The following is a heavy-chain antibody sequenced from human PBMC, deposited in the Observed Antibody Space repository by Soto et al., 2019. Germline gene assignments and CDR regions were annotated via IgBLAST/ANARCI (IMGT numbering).Heavy chain of an antibody. D-gene: IGHD3-22*01. CDR1: GFTFSSYA. Sequence: GGSLRLSCAASGFTFSSYAMSWVRQAPGKGLEWVSAISGSGGSTYYADSVKGRFTISRDNSKNTLYLQMNSLRAEDTAVYYCAKTGYYYDSSGYYGVMGHFDYWGQGTLVTVSS. J-gene: IGHJ4*02. V-gene: IGHV3-23*01. CDR3: AKTGYYYDSSGYYGVMGHFDY. CDR2: ISGSGGST.